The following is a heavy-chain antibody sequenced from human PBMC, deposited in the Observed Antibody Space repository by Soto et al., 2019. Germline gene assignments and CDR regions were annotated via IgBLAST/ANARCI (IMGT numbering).Heavy chain of an antibody. J-gene: IGHJ4*02. CDR3: ASHPLNWSDADS. V-gene: IGHV4-59*01. D-gene: IGHD1-1*01. Sequence: PSETLSLTCTVSGGSISSYYWSWIRQPPGKGLEWIGYIYYSGSTNYNPSLKSRVTISVDTSKNQFSLKLSSVTAADTAVYYCASHPLNWSDADSWGQGVLDTVSS. CDR1: GGSISSYY. CDR2: IYYSGST.